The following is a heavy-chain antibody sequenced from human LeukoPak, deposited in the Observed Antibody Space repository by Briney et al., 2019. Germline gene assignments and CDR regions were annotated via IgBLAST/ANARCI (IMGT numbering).Heavy chain of an antibody. CDR1: GGSFSGYY. J-gene: IGHJ4*02. Sequence: PETLSLTCAVYGGSFSGYYWGWIRQPPGKGLEWIGNIYHSGSTYYNPSLKSRVTISVDTSKNQFSLKLSSVTAADTAVYYCARDTSLSSSSIPLAYWGQGTLVTVSS. D-gene: IGHD6-13*01. CDR2: IYHSGST. V-gene: IGHV4-34*01. CDR3: ARDTSLSSSSIPLAY.